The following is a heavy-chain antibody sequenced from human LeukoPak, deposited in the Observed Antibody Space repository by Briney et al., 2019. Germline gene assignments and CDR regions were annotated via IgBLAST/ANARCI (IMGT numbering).Heavy chain of an antibody. J-gene: IGHJ5*02. CDR3: AKTGKPKKCGWYRWFEP. CDR2: IYNSGGT. V-gene: IGHV4-4*09. D-gene: IGHD6-19*01. CDR1: GGSISSYY. Sequence: PTDTLSLTCTVSGGSISSYYWSWLRQPPGKGLEWIGCIYNSGGTNYNPSLKSRVTISVDTSKNQFSLNLSSVSGADSAVYCWAKTGKPKKCGWYRWFEPWGEGTLVTVSS.